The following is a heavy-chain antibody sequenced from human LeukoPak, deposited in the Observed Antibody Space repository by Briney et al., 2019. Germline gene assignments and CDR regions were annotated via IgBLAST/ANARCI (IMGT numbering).Heavy chain of an antibody. Sequence: GGSLRLSCAASGFTFSSYDMHWVRQATGKGLEWVSAIGTAGDTYYPGSVKGRFTISRENAKNSLYLQMNSLRAGDTAVYYCARGDGYYDSSGYYGRSYWYFDLWGRGTLVTVSS. J-gene: IGHJ2*01. V-gene: IGHV3-13*01. CDR2: IGTAGDT. D-gene: IGHD3-22*01. CDR3: ARGDGYYDSSGYYGRSYWYFDL. CDR1: GFTFSSYD.